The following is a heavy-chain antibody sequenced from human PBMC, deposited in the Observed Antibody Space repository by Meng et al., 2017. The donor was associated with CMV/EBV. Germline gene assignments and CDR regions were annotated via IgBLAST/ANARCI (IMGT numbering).Heavy chain of an antibody. CDR3: ARDIGLSQQWQSNDWFDP. Sequence: LSLTCAASGFTFSDYYMSWIRQAPGKGLEWVAYISSSGSTIYYADSVKGRFTISRDNAKHSPYLQMHSMRAEDPAVYYCARDIGLSQQWQSNDWFDPWGQGTLVTVSS. V-gene: IGHV3-11*04. CDR1: GFTFSDYY. J-gene: IGHJ5*02. D-gene: IGHD6-19*01. CDR2: ISSSGSTI.